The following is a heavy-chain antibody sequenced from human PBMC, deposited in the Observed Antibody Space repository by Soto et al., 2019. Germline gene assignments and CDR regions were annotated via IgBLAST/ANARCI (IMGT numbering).Heavy chain of an antibody. V-gene: IGHV3-33*01. CDR1: GFSFSNYD. CDR3: TRDPYGGSRYYFDS. D-gene: IGHD1-26*01. Sequence: GGSLRLSCAASGFSFSNYDMHWVRQAPGKGLEWVAVIWYDGSNKYYADSVKGRFTISKDNSQNTLYLQMNSLRAEDTAVYYCTRDPYGGSRYYFDSWGQGTLVTVS. J-gene: IGHJ4*02. CDR2: IWYDGSNK.